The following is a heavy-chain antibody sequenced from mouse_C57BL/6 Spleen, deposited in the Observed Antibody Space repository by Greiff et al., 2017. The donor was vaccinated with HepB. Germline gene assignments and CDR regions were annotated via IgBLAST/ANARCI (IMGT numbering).Heavy chain of an antibody. CDR1: GFNIKDDY. CDR2: IDPENGDT. V-gene: IGHV14-4*01. Sequence: VQLKESGAELVRPGASVKLSCTASGFNIKDDYMHWVKQRHEQGLEWIGWIDPENGDTEYASKFQGKATITADTSSNTAYLQLSSLTSEDTAVYYCTTYYGSSFAYWGQGTLVTVSA. D-gene: IGHD1-1*01. CDR3: TTYYGSSFAY. J-gene: IGHJ3*01.